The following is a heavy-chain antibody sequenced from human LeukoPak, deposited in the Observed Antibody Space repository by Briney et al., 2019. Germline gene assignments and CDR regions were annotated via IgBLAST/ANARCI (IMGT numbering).Heavy chain of an antibody. CDR3: ARALKAAAGTTFFDY. Sequence: GGSLRLSCVASGFTFDDYGMSWVRQAPGKGLEWVSGINWNGGSTGYADSVKGRFTISRDNAKNSLYLQMNSLRAEDTALYYCARALKAAAGTTFFDYWGQGTLVTVSS. CDR1: GFTFDDYG. V-gene: IGHV3-20*04. D-gene: IGHD6-13*01. J-gene: IGHJ4*02. CDR2: INWNGGST.